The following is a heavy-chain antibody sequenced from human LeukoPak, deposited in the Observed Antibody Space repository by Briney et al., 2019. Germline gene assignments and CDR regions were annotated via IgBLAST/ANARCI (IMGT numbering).Heavy chain of an antibody. D-gene: IGHD3-10*01. Sequence: SETLSLTCAVYGGSFSGYYWSWTRQPPGKGLEWIGEINHSGSTNYNPSLKSRVTISVDTSKNQFSLKLSSVTAADTAVYYCAREGGVRVLDYWGQGTLVTVSS. J-gene: IGHJ4*02. CDR3: AREGGVRVLDY. V-gene: IGHV4-34*01. CDR2: INHSGST. CDR1: GGSFSGYY.